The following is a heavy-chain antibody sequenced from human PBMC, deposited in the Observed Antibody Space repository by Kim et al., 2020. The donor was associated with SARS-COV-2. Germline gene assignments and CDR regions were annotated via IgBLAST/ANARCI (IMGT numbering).Heavy chain of an antibody. J-gene: IGHJ5*02. Sequence: TDSADSVKGRFTISRDSATNTLYLEMNNLRGEDMGVYYCARDRGAATPLDPWGQGALVTVSS. CDR2: T. CDR3: ARDRGAATPLDP. V-gene: IGHV3-74*01. D-gene: IGHD3-10*01.